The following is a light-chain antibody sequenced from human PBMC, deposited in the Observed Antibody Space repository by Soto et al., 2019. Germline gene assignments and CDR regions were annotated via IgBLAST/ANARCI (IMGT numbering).Light chain of an antibody. J-gene: IGKJ2*01. CDR3: QQYNNSPEYT. V-gene: IGKV3-20*01. CDR2: GAS. Sequence: EIVLTQSPGTLSLSPGERATLSFRASQSVSSRYLAWYQQKPGQAPRLLIYGASNRATGIPDRFSGSGSGTDFTLTISRLEPEDFAVYFCQQYNNSPEYTFGQGTKLEIK. CDR1: QSVSSRY.